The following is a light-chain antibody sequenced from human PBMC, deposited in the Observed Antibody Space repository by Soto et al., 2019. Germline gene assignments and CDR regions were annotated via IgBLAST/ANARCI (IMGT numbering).Light chain of an antibody. J-gene: IGKJ1*01. Sequence: DIQMTQSPSSLSASVRDRVTITCRASPGISNYLAWYQQKPGKVPKLLIYAASTLQSGVPSRFSGSGSGTEFTLTISSLQPEDVATYYCQKYDSAPWTFGQGTKVEIK. CDR2: AAS. CDR1: PGISNY. CDR3: QKYDSAPWT. V-gene: IGKV1-27*01.